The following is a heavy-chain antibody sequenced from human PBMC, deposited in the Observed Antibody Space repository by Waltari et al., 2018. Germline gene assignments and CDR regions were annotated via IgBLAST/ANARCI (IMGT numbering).Heavy chain of an antibody. CDR3: ARHTVTTPNWFDP. CDR2: IYYSGST. Sequence: QLPLQESGPGLVTPSETLSLTCTVSGGSIRSSSYYWGWIRQPPGKGLEWSGSIYYSGSTYYNPSLKSRVTISVDTSKNQFSLKLSSVTAADTAVYYCARHTVTTPNWFDPWGQGTLVTVSS. V-gene: IGHV4-39*01. J-gene: IGHJ5*02. CDR1: GGSIRSSSYY. D-gene: IGHD4-4*01.